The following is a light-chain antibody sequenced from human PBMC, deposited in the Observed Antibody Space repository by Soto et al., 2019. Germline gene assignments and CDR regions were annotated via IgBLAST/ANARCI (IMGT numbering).Light chain of an antibody. CDR1: SSDVGGYNY. Sequence: QSALTQPASVSGSPGQSITISCTGTSSDVGGYNYVSWYQQHPGKAPKLMIYDVSKRPSGVSNRFSCSKSGNTASPTISGLQAEAEADYYCSSYTSGSTLVVFGGGTKVTVL. J-gene: IGLJ2*01. CDR2: DVS. V-gene: IGLV2-14*01. CDR3: SSYTSGSTLVV.